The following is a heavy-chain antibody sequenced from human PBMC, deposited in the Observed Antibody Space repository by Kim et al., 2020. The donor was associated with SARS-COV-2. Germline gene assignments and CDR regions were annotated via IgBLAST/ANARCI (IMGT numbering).Heavy chain of an antibody. V-gene: IGHV3-49*02. D-gene: IGHD3-10*02. CDR3: ARYPENYFVRCAFDY. Sequence: AASVRGRFTSSRDDSKSIAYLQMNSLQTEDTALYYCARYPENYFVRCAFDYWGPGTLVTVSS. J-gene: IGHJ4*02.